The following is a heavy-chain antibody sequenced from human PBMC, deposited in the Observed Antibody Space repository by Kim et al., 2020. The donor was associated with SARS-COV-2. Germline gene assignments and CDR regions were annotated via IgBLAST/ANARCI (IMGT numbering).Heavy chain of an antibody. CDR1: GFTFTNYD. CDR3: ARGLGDYSGDDFPICSS. J-gene: IGHJ5*01. CDR2: MNPKSGDT. D-gene: IGHD5-12*01. V-gene: IGHV1-8*01. Sequence: ASVKVSCKASGFTFTNYDINWVRQATGQGLEWMGWMNPKSGDTRYAQKFRGRVTITRDTSITTAYMELRSLRSDDTAVYFCARGLGDYSGDDFPICSSWG.